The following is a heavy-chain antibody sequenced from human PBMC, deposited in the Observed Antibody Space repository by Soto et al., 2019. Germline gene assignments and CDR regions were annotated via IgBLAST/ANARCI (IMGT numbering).Heavy chain of an antibody. D-gene: IGHD6-19*01. CDR1: GGTFSSYA. J-gene: IGHJ6*02. Sequence: SVKVSCKASGGTFSSYAISWVRQAPGQGLEWMGGIIPIFGTANYAQKFQGRVTITADESTSTAYMELSSLRSEDTAVYYCARGPGQYGWSDYYYYGMDVWGQGTTVTVSS. V-gene: IGHV1-69*13. CDR2: IIPIFGTA. CDR3: ARGPGQYGWSDYYYYGMDV.